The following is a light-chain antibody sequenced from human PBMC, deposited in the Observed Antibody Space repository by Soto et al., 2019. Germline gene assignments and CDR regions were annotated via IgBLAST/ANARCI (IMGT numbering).Light chain of an antibody. Sequence: QSALTQPRSVSGSPGQSVTISCTGTSSYIGTYDFVSWYQHHPVKPPRLMIFDVSERPSGVPDRFSGSKSGNTASLTISGLQAEDEADYYCCLYAVTFYVFGTGTKVTVL. V-gene: IGLV2-11*01. J-gene: IGLJ1*01. CDR1: SSYIGTYDF. CDR2: DVS. CDR3: CLYAVTFYV.